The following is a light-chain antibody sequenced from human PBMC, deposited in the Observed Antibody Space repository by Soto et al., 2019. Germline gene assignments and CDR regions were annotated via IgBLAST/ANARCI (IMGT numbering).Light chain of an antibody. CDR2: EDN. CDR3: QSYDSSIPVV. J-gene: IGLJ2*01. CDR1: SGSIASNY. Sequence: NFMLTQPHSVSESPGKTVTISCTRSSGSIASNYVQWYQQRPGSAPTTVIYEDNQRPSGVPDRFSGSIDSSSNSASLTISGLKTEDEADYYCQSYDSSIPVVFGGGTKRTVL. V-gene: IGLV6-57*04.